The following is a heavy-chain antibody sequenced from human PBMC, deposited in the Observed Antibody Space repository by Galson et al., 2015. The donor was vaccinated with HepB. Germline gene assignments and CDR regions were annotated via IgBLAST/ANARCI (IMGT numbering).Heavy chain of an antibody. CDR1: GFPFSRYS. V-gene: IGHV3-21*01. J-gene: IGHJ4*02. Sequence: SLRLSCAASGFPFSRYSMNWVRQAPGKGPEWISPISRSGDYIYYADSVKGRFTISRDNARNSLLLQVDSLRADDTAVYYCAREALRYFDYWGQGTLVTVSS. CDR2: ISRSGDYI. CDR3: AREALRYFDY.